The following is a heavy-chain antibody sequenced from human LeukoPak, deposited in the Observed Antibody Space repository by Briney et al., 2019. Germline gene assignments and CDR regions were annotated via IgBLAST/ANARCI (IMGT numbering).Heavy chain of an antibody. V-gene: IGHV3-7*03. CDR1: GFTFTSHW. J-gene: IGHJ3*01. Sequence: PGGSLRLSCAASGFTFTSHWMSWVRQAPGKGLEWVANIKQDGSEKYYVDSVKGRFTFSRDNAKNSLYLQMNSLRAEDTAVYYCARTSRASPGWRPRLKNAFDLWGLGTLVTVSS. D-gene: IGHD6-6*01. CDR3: ARTSRASPGWRPRLKNAFDL. CDR2: IKQDGSEK.